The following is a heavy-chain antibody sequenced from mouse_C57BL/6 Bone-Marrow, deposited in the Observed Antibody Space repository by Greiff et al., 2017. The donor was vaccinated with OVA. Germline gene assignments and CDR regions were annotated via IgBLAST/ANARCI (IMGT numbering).Heavy chain of an antibody. V-gene: IGHV1-15*01. CDR3: TRSGYGSSYAMDY. J-gene: IGHJ4*01. CDR1: GYTFTDYE. Sequence: VQLQQSGAELVRPGASVTLSCKASGYTFTDYEMHWVKQTPVHGLEWIGAIDPETGGTAYNQKFKGKAIMTADKSSRTAYMELRSLTSEDSAVYYGTRSGYGSSYAMDYWGQGTSVTVSS. D-gene: IGHD1-1*01. CDR2: IDPETGGT.